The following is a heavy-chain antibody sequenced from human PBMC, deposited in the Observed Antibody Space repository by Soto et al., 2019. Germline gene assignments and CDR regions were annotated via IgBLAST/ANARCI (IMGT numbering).Heavy chain of an antibody. CDR3: AEDRSSYYYGLDV. J-gene: IGHJ6*02. CDR1: GFTFSSYG. V-gene: IGHV3-30*18. Sequence: GGSLRLSCAASGFTFSSYGMHWVRQAPGKGLEWVAVISYDGSNKYYADSVKGRFTISRDNSKNTLYLQMNGLRAEDTAVFYCAEDRSSYYYGLDVWGQGTTVTVS. D-gene: IGHD6-13*01. CDR2: ISYDGSNK.